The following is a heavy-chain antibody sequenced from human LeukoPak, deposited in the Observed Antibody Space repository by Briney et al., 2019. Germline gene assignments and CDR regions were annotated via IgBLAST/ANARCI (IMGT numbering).Heavy chain of an antibody. CDR1: GFPFSTFA. J-gene: IGHJ4*02. V-gene: IGHV3-21*01. D-gene: IGHD2-15*01. CDR3: ARDRGGYCSGGSCYQFDY. CDR2: ISSSSSYI. Sequence: GGSLRLSCAASGFPFSTFAMGWVRQAPGKGLEWVSSISSSSSYIYYADSVKGRFTISRDNAKNSLYLQMNSLRAEDTAVYYCARDRGGYCSGGSCYQFDYWGQGTLVTVSS.